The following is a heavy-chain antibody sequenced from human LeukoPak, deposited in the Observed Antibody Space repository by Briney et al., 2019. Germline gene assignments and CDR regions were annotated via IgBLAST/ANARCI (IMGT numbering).Heavy chain of an antibody. D-gene: IGHD6-13*01. CDR3: ATGLSSNWRFDY. V-gene: IGHV4-4*07. Sequence: SETLSLTCTVSGGSISNYYWSWIRQPAGKGLEWIGRIYTSGTTHYNPSLKSRVTMSVDTSKNQFSLNLSSVTAADTAVYYCATGLSSNWRFDYWGQGILMTVSS. J-gene: IGHJ4*02. CDR2: IYTSGTT. CDR1: GGSISNYY.